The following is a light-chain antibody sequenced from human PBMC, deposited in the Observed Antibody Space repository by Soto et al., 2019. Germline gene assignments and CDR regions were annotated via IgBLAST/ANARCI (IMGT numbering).Light chain of an antibody. CDR1: QSVSSY. CDR2: DAS. V-gene: IGKV3-11*01. J-gene: IGKJ1*01. CDR3: QQRSNWPRT. Sequence: EILLTQSPATLSLSPGERATLSCRARQSVSSYLACYQQKPGQAPRLLIYDASNRATGIPARFSGSGSGTDFTVTISSLEPEDFAVYYCQQRSNWPRTFGQGTKVEIK.